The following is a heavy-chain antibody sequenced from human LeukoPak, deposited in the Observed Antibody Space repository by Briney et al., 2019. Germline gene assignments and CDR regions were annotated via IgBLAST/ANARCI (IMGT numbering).Heavy chain of an antibody. CDR2: ISGSGGST. V-gene: IGHV3-23*01. Sequence: RGSLRLSCAASGFAFTSLAMGWVRQTPGKGLEWVLAISGSGGSTYSAGSVKGRFPISRDNSKNTLCLQMNSLRAEDTAVYYCAKVISSGYYYLFDYWGQGTLVTVSS. D-gene: IGHD3-22*01. J-gene: IGHJ4*02. CDR1: GFAFTSLA. CDR3: AKVISSGYYYLFDY.